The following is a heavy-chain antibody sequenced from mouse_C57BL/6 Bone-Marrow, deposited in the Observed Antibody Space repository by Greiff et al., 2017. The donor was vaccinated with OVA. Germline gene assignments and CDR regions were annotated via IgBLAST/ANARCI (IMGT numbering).Heavy chain of an antibody. CDR2: ISSGSSTI. CDR3: ARQGYGSSWGFAY. CDR1: GFTFSDYG. Sequence: EVKLMESGGGLVKPGGSLKLSCAASGFTFSDYGMHWVRQAPEKGLEWVAYISSGSSTIYYADTVKGRFTISRDNAKNTLFLQMTSLRSEDTAMYYCARQGYGSSWGFAYWGQETLVTVSA. J-gene: IGHJ3*01. D-gene: IGHD1-1*01. V-gene: IGHV5-17*01.